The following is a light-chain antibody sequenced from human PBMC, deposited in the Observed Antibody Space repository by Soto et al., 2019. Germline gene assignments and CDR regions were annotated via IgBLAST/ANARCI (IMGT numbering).Light chain of an antibody. J-gene: IGLJ1*01. CDR2: DVT. Sequence: QSALTQPASVSGSPGQSITISCTGTSSDVGGYNSVSWYRQDPGKAPKLMIYDVTNRPSGVSNRFSGSKSGNTASLTISGLQAEDVADYYCSSFTSSITYVFGTGTKVTVL. V-gene: IGLV2-14*01. CDR1: SSDVGGYNS. CDR3: SSFTSSITYV.